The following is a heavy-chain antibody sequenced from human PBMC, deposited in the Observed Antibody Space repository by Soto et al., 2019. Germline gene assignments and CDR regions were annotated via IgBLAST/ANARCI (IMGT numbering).Heavy chain of an antibody. V-gene: IGHV4-34*01. Sequence: SETLSLTCAVYGESFSGYYWSWIRQPPGKGLEWIGEINHSGSTNYNPSLKSRVTISVDTSKNQFSLKLSSVTAADTAVYYCARGFVVVIISDAFDIWGQGTMVTVSS. J-gene: IGHJ3*02. D-gene: IGHD3-22*01. CDR2: INHSGST. CDR3: ARGFVVVIISDAFDI. CDR1: GESFSGYY.